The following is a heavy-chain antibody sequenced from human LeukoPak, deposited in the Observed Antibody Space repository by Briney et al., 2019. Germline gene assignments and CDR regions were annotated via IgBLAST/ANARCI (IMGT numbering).Heavy chain of an antibody. CDR1: GGSISSSSYY. D-gene: IGHD5-12*01. Sequence: SETLSLTCTVSGGSISSSSYYWGWIRQPPGKGLEWIGSIYYSGSTYYNPSLKSRVTISVDTSKNQFSLQLNSVTPEDTAVYYCARESGYDPGGWFDPWGQGTLVTVSS. CDR2: IYYSGST. CDR3: ARESGYDPGGWFDP. V-gene: IGHV4-39*07. J-gene: IGHJ5*02.